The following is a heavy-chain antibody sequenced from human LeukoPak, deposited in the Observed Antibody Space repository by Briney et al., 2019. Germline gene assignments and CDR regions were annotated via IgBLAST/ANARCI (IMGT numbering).Heavy chain of an antibody. CDR3: ARVVGNYYGSGSSYNWFDP. D-gene: IGHD3-10*01. CDR2: ISYDGSNK. Sequence: GGSLRLSCAASGFTFSSYAMHWVRQAPGKGLEWVAAISYDGSNKYYADSVKGRFTISGDNSKNTLYLQMNSLRAEDTAVYYCARVVGNYYGSGSSYNWFDPWGQGTLVTVSS. J-gene: IGHJ5*02. CDR1: GFTFSSYA. V-gene: IGHV3-30-3*01.